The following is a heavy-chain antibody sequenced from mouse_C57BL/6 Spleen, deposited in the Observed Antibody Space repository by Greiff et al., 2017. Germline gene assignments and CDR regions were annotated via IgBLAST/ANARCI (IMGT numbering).Heavy chain of an antibody. CDR3: ARRSYYYGSSYDWYFDV. V-gene: IGHV1-55*01. CDR1: GYTFTSYW. CDR2: IYPGSGST. J-gene: IGHJ1*03. D-gene: IGHD1-1*01. Sequence: QVQLQQSGAELVKPGASVKMSCKASGYTFTSYWITWVKQRPGQGLEWIGDIYPGSGSTNYNEKFKSKATLTVDTSSSTAYMQLSSLTSEDSAVYYCARRSYYYGSSYDWYFDVWGTGTTVTVSS.